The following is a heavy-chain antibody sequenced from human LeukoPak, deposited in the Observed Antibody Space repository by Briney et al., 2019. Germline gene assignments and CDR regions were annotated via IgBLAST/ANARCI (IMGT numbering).Heavy chain of an antibody. Sequence: ASVKVSCKASGYTFTSYGISWVRQAPGQGLEWMGWISAYNGNTNYAQKLQGRVTMTTDTSTSTAYMELRSLRSDDTAVYYCARDGPGIAAAGPPLDAFDIWGQGTMVTVAS. D-gene: IGHD6-13*01. J-gene: IGHJ3*02. CDR2: ISAYNGNT. V-gene: IGHV1-18*01. CDR1: GYTFTSYG. CDR3: ARDGPGIAAAGPPLDAFDI.